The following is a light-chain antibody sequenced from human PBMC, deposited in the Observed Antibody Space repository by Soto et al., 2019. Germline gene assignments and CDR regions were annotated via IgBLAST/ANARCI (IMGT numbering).Light chain of an antibody. V-gene: IGLV2-14*01. Sequence: QSVLTQPASVSGSPGQSITISCTGTSSDVGAYNYVSWYQHHPGKAPHLMIYEVSNRPSGVSNRFSGSKSGNTASLPISGLQAEDEADYYCSSYTSSSTYVFGTGTKVTGL. J-gene: IGLJ1*01. CDR2: EVS. CDR1: SSDVGAYNY. CDR3: SSYTSSSTYV.